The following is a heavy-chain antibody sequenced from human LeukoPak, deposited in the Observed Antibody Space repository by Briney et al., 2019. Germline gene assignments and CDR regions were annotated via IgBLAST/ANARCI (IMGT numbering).Heavy chain of an antibody. CDR3: ARVVSSWQRNWFDP. J-gene: IGHJ5*02. D-gene: IGHD6-13*01. V-gene: IGHV3-48*01. Sequence: GGSLRLSCAASGFTFSSYNMNWVRQAPGKGLEWVSYISSTSSTIYYTDSLKGRFTISRDNAKNSLYLQMNSLRVEDTAVYYCARVVSSWQRNWFDPCGQGTLVTVSS. CDR2: ISSTSSTI. CDR1: GFTFSSYN.